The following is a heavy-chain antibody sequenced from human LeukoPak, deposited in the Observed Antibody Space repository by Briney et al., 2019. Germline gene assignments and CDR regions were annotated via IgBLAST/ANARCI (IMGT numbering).Heavy chain of an antibody. CDR1: GGSFSGYY. CDR2: INHSGST. D-gene: IGHD6-6*01. CDR3: ASGRYSSSSKNFDY. Sequence: SETLSLTCAVYGGSFSGYYWSWIPQPPGKGLEWIGEINHSGSTNYNPSLKIRVTISVDTSKNQFSLKLSSVTAADTAVYYCASGRYSSSSKNFDYWGQGTLVTVSS. V-gene: IGHV4-34*01. J-gene: IGHJ4*02.